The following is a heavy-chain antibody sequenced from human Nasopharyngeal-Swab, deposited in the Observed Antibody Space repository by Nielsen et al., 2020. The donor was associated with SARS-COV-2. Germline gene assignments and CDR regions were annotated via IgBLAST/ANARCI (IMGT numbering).Heavy chain of an antibody. V-gene: IGHV4-39*01. Sequence: RQAPGKGLEWIGSIYYSGSTYYNPSLKSRVTISVDTSKNQFSLKLSSVTAADTAVYYCARPGYDSSGYTSYFDYWGQGTLVTRLL. J-gene: IGHJ4*02. CDR3: ARPGYDSSGYTSYFDY. D-gene: IGHD3-22*01. CDR2: IYYSGST.